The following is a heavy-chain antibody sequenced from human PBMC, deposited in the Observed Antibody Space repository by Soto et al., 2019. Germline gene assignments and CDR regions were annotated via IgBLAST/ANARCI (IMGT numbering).Heavy chain of an antibody. V-gene: IGHV3-23*01. J-gene: IGHJ6*02. CDR2: ISGSGGST. Sequence: PGGSLRLSCAASGFTFSSYAMSWVRQAPGKGLEWVSAISGSGGSTYYADSVKGRFTISRDNSKNTLYLQMNSLRAEDTAVYYCAKDQSFWLLLRGAPSNMDVWGQGTTVTVSS. CDR1: GFTFSSYA. CDR3: AKDQSFWLLLRGAPSNMDV. D-gene: IGHD3-22*01.